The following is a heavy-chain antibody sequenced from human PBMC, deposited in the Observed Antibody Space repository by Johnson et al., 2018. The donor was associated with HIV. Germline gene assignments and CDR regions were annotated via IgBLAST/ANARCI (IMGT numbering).Heavy chain of an antibody. CDR2: IKSETDGGTT. V-gene: IGHV3-15*01. CDR3: TTEPWGSDAFDI. D-gene: IGHD7-27*01. CDR1: GLTFNNAW. J-gene: IGHJ3*02. Sequence: EQLVESGGGLVKPGGSLRLSCAASGLTFNNAWMSWVRQAPGKGLEWAGRIKSETDGGTTDYAEPVKGSFTISRDDSKNTLYLQMNSQKTEDTDVYCCTTEPWGSDAFDIWGQGTMVTVSS.